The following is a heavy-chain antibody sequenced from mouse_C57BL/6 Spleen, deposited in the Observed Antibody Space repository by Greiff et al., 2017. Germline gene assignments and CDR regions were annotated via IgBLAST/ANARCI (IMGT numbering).Heavy chain of an antibody. CDR2: IWSGGST. J-gene: IGHJ4*01. CDR1: GFSLTSYG. Sequence: VKLMESGPGLVQPSQSLSITCTVSGFSLTSYGVHWVRQSPGKGLEWLGVIWSGGSTDYNAAFISRLSISKDKSKGQVFFKLNRLQAEETAISYCARKNWYYAMDYWGQGTSVTVSS. V-gene: IGHV2-2*01. CDR3: ARKNWYYAMDY. D-gene: IGHD4-1*01.